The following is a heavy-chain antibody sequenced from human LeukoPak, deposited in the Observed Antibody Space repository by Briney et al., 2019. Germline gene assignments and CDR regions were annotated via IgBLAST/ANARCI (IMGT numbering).Heavy chain of an antibody. CDR3: AREIKTYSSGWYYFDY. J-gene: IGHJ4*02. CDR1: GFNFSSYD. D-gene: IGHD6-13*01. V-gene: IGHV3-33*01. Sequence: PGKSLRLSCAASGFNFSSYDMHWVRQAPGKGLEWVAVIYYDGGDKYYADSVKGRFTVSRDNSKNTLYLQMNSLRVEDTAVYYCAREIKTYSSGWYYFDYWGQGTLVTVSS. CDR2: IYYDGGDK.